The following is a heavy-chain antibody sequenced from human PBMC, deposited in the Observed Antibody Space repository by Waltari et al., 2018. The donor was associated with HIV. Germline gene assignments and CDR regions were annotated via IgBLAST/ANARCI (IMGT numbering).Heavy chain of an antibody. D-gene: IGHD1-1*01. V-gene: IGHV4-39*01. CDR3: AKTVRRGFDY. CDR2: IYYSWNT. Sequence: QLQLQESGPGLVKTSETLSLTCTVSGGSISSSNYYWGWIRLPPGKGLEWIGSIYYSWNTYYNPYLKSRVTISVDTSKNQFSLKLSSVTAADTAVYYCAKTVRRGFDYWGQGTLVTVSS. CDR1: GGSISSSNYY. J-gene: IGHJ4*02.